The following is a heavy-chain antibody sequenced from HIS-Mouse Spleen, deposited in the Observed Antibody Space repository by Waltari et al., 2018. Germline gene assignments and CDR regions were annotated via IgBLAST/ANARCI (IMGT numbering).Heavy chain of an antibody. V-gene: IGHV4-39*07. CDR3: AREIPYSSSWYDWYFDL. J-gene: IGHJ2*01. Sequence: QLQLQESGPGLVKPSETLSLTCTVSGGSISSSSYYWGWIRQPPGKGLEGIGSSYYSGSTSYNPSLTSRVTISVDTSKNQFSLKLSSVTAADTAVYYCAREIPYSSSWYDWYFDLWGRGTLVTVSS. CDR1: GGSISSSSYY. CDR2: SYYSGST. D-gene: IGHD6-13*01.